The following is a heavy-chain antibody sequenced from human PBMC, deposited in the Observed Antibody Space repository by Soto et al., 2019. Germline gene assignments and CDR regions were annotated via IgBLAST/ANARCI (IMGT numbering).Heavy chain of an antibody. CDR3: TTRVASGDY. Sequence: VQLVESGGDLVKPGGSLRLSCAASGFTFTNAWMNWVRQAPGKGLEWVGRIKSQTDGGTIDYAAPVKGRFIISRDDSKDTLYLQMHSLRTEDMAVYYCTTRVASGDYWGQGTLVTVSS. CDR1: GFTFTNAW. CDR2: IKSQTDGGTI. V-gene: IGHV3-15*07. J-gene: IGHJ4*02. D-gene: IGHD6-25*01.